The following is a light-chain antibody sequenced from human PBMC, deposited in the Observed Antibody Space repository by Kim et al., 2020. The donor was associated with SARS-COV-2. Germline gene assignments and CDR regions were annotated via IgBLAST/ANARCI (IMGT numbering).Light chain of an antibody. J-gene: IGLJ2*01. CDR1: SGSVSSSYH. CDR3: VLYMGSGIVI. CDR2: STN. Sequence: QTVVTQEPSFSVSPGGTVTLTCGLNSGSVSSSYHPSWYQQTPGQAPRTLIYSTNTRSSGVPDRFSGSILGNKAALTITGAQADDESDYYCVLYMGSGIVIFGGGTQLTVL. V-gene: IGLV8-61*01.